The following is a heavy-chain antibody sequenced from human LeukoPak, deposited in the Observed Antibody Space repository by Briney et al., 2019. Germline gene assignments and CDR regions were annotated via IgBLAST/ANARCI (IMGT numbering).Heavy chain of an antibody. D-gene: IGHD3-10*01. CDR3: ASRVYGLGSFNY. J-gene: IGHJ4*01. V-gene: IGHV4-39*01. CDR2: IYNSGTT. Sequence: WIGSIYNSGTTYYTPSLKSRITITVDTSKNQFSLKVSSVTAADTAVYYCASRVYGLGSFNYWGQGTLVTVSS.